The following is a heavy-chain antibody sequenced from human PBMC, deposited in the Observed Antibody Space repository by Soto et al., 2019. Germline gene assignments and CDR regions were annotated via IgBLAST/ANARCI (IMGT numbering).Heavy chain of an antibody. J-gene: IGHJ4*02. CDR1: GGSISDYQ. V-gene: IGHV4-59*01. Sequence: QVQLQESGPGLVKPSETLSLTCTVSGGSISDYQWNWIRQSPGKGLAWIGYIYYSGRTNYNPSLKSPLMISLDTSTKEFSLSLRSVTAADTAVYYCARMRGLGEISPYFDYWGQGTLVSVSS. CDR2: IYYSGRT. CDR3: ARMRGLGEISPYFDY. D-gene: IGHD3-16*02.